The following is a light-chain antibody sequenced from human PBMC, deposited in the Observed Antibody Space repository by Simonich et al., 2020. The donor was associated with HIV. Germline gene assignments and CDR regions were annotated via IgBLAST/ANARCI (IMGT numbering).Light chain of an antibody. CDR2: DVS. V-gene: IGLV2-14*03. CDR1: SSDVGGYNY. CDR3: SSYKSSSTWV. Sequence: QSALTQPASVSGSPGQSITISCTGTSSDVGGYNYGSWYQQHPVKAPKLMIYDVSTRPSGVSNRFTGSKSGNTASLTISGLQAEDEADYYCSSYKSSSTWVFGGGTKLTVL. J-gene: IGLJ3*02.